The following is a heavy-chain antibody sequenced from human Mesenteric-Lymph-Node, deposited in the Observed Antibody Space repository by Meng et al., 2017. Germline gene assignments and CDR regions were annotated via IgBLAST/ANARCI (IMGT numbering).Heavy chain of an antibody. V-gene: IGHV3-7*01. CDR3: AKDLVVIKGLDAFGI. CDR2: IKQDGSEK. CDR1: GFTFSSYW. J-gene: IGHJ3*02. D-gene: IGHD2-2*01. Sequence: GESLKISCAASGFTFSSYWMSWVRQAPGKGLEWVANIKQDGSEKYYVDSVKGRFTISRDNAKNSLYLQMNSLRAEDTAVYYCAKDLVVIKGLDAFGIWGQGTMVTVSS.